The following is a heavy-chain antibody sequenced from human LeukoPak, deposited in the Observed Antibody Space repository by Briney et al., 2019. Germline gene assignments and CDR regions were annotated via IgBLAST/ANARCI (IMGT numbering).Heavy chain of an antibody. CDR2: ISYSGST. V-gene: IGHV4-59*08. Sequence: SETLSLTCTVSGGSVTSYYWSWIRQPPGKGLEWIGYISYSGSTNYNPSLKNRVSISLDTTKNQFSLKQSTATAADTAAYYCAGHAEYYYNSLDDYYGYFQHWGQGTLVTVYS. D-gene: IGHD3-22*01. CDR1: GGSVTSYY. CDR3: AGHAEYYYNSLDDYYGYFQH. J-gene: IGHJ1*01.